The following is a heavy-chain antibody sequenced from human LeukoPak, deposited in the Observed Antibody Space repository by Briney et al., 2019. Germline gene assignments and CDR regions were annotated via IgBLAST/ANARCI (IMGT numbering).Heavy chain of an antibody. J-gene: IGHJ4*02. CDR3: AREGAVLRFLEWSPDY. V-gene: IGHV3-21*01. D-gene: IGHD3-3*01. CDR2: ISSSSSYI. CDR1: GFTFSTYT. Sequence: GGSLRLSCAASGFTFSTYTMNWVRQAPGKGLEWVSSISSSSSYIYYADSVKGRFTISRDKAKNSLYLQMNSPRAEDTAVYYCAREGAVLRFLEWSPDYWGQGTLVTVSS.